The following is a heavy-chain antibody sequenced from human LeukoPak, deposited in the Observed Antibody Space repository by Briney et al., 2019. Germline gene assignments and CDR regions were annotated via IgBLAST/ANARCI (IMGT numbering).Heavy chain of an antibody. D-gene: IGHD3-10*01. J-gene: IGHJ4*02. Sequence: PSETLSLTCTVSGGSISSYYWSWIRQPPGKGLEWIGYIYYSGSTNYNPSLKSRVTVSVDTSKNQFSLKLSSVTAADTAVYYCASNYYGSGSLDYWGQGNLVTVSS. CDR2: IYYSGST. CDR1: GGSISSYY. CDR3: ASNYYGSGSLDY. V-gene: IGHV4-59*08.